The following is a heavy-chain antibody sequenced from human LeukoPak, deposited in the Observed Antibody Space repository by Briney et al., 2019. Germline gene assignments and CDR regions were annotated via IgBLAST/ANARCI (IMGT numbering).Heavy chain of an antibody. CDR2: IYYSGST. CDR1: GGSISSSSYY. J-gene: IGHJ6*02. CDR3: ASGPRKIGYYYGMDV. V-gene: IGHV4-39*07. Sequence: SETLSLTCTVSGGSISSSSYYWGWIRQPPGKGLEWIGSIYYSGSTYYNPSLKSRVTISVDTSKNQFSLKLSSVTAADTAVYYCASGPRKIGYYYGMDVWGQGTTVTVSS.